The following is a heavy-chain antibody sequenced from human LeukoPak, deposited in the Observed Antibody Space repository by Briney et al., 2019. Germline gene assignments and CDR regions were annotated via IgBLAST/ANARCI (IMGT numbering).Heavy chain of an antibody. CDR2: IYTSGST. CDR3: ARGRPPRIAVAGSGWFDP. V-gene: IGHV4-4*07. J-gene: IGHJ5*02. CDR1: GGSISSYY. Sequence: PSETLSLTCTVSGGSISSYYWSWIRQPAGKGLEWIGRIYTSGSTNYNPSLKSRVTMSVDTSKNQFSLKLSSVTAADTAVYYCARGRPPRIAVAGSGWFDPWGQGTLVTVSS. D-gene: IGHD6-19*01.